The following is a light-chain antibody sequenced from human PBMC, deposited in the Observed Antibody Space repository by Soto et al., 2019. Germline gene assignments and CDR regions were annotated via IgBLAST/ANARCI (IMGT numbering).Light chain of an antibody. V-gene: IGLV2-14*01. CDR2: DVS. J-gene: IGLJ1*01. CDR3: SSYTTSISYV. CDR1: ISDVGGYNT. Sequence: QSVLTQPASVSGSPGQSITISCTGTISDVGGYNTVSWYQQHPGKVPKLMIHDVSDRPSWVSDRFSGSKSGNTASLTISGLQAEDEADYYCSSYTTSISYVFGSGTXVTVL.